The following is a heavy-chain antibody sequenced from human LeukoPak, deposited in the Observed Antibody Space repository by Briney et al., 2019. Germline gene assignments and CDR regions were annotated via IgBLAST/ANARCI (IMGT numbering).Heavy chain of an antibody. J-gene: IGHJ4*02. CDR3: ARDGMVRGIDY. Sequence: ASETLSLTCTVSGYSISSGYYWGWIRQPPGKGLEWIGSIYHSGSTYYNPSLKSRVTISVDTSKNQFSLKLSSVTAADTAVYYCARDGMVRGIDYWGQGTLVTVSS. V-gene: IGHV4-38-2*02. CDR1: GYSISSGYY. D-gene: IGHD3-10*01. CDR2: IYHSGST.